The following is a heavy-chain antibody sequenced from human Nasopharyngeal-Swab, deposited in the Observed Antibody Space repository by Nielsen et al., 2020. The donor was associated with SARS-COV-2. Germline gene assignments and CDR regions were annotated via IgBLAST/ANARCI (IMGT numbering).Heavy chain of an antibody. CDR3: AKDSSDIVVVVAATRVYYYYYGMDV. CDR2: ISGSGGST. CDR1: GFTFSSYA. J-gene: IGHJ6*02. Sequence: GESLKISCAASGFTFSSYAMSWVRQAPGKGLEWVSAISGSGGSTYYADSVKGRFTISRDNSKNTLYLQMNSLRAEDTAVYYCAKDSSDIVVVVAATRVYYYYYGMDVWGQGTTVTVSS. D-gene: IGHD2-15*01. V-gene: IGHV3-23*01.